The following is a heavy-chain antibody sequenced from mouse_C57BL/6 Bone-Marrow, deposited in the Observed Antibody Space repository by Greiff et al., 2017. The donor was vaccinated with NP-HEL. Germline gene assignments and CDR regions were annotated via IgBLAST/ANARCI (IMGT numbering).Heavy chain of an antibody. CDR2: IYPGSGNT. J-gene: IGHJ1*03. CDR1: GYTFTDYY. D-gene: IGHD2-2*01. CDR3: ARWGYYWYFDV. V-gene: IGHV1-76*01. Sequence: VMLVESGAELVRPGASVKLSCKASGYTFTDYYINWVKQRPGQGLEWIARIYPGSGNTYYNEKFKGKATLTAEKSSSTAYMQLSSLTSEDSAVYFCARWGYYWYFDVWGTGTTVTVSS.